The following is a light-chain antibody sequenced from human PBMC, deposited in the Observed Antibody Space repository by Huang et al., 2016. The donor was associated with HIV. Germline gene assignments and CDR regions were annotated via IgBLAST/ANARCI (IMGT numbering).Light chain of an antibody. Sequence: DIVMTQTPLSSPVTLGQPASISCRSSQSLVHRDGNTHLSWLQQRPGQPPRLLIYKISNRFSGVPDRFSGSGAGTNFTLTITRVEVGDIGIYYCMQAAQFPYTFGQGTKLEIE. V-gene: IGKV2-24*01. CDR2: KIS. CDR1: QSLVHRDGNTH. J-gene: IGKJ2*01. CDR3: MQAAQFPYT.